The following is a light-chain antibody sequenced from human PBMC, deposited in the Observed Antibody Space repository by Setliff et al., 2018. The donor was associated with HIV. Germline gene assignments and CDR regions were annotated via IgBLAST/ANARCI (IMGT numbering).Light chain of an antibody. CDR3: SSYTSSTPRYG. CDR1: SSDVGTYNF. V-gene: IGLV2-14*03. CDR2: DVS. J-gene: IGLJ1*01. Sequence: QSALTQPASVSGSPGQSITISCTGTSSDVGTYNFVSWYQQHPGKAPKLMIYDVSNRPSGVSNRFSGSKSGNTASLTISGLQAEDEADYYCSSYTSSTPRYGFGTGTKV.